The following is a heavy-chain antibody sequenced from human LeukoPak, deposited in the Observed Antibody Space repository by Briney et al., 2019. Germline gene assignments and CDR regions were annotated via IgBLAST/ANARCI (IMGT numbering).Heavy chain of an antibody. CDR3: AGDYGGNSGAFDI. CDR1: GGTFSSYA. CDR2: IIPIFGTA. J-gene: IGHJ3*02. V-gene: IGHV1-69*05. Sequence: SVKVSCKASGGTFSSYAISWVRQAPGQGLEWMGRIIPIFGTANYAQKFQGRVTITTDESTSTPYMELSRLRSEDTAVYYCAGDYGGNSGAFDIWGQGTMVTVSS. D-gene: IGHD4-23*01.